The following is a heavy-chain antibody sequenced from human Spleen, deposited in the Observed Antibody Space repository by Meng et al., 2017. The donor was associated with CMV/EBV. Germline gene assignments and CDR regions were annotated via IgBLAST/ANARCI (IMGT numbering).Heavy chain of an antibody. V-gene: IGHV3-30*02. J-gene: IGHJ4*02. CDR3: AKQDYNNYLDY. Sequence: CAASGFTFSDFPVHWVCPAPGKVLEWVAMILFDGSNKYYTDSVKGRFTISRDNSKNTLYLQMNSLRAEDTAVYYCAKQDYNNYLDYWGQGT. CDR1: GFTFSDFP. D-gene: IGHD4-11*01. CDR2: ILFDGSNK.